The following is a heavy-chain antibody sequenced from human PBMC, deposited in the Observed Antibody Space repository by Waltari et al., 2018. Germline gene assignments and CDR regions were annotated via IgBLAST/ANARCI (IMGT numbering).Heavy chain of an antibody. CDR1: GYSISSGYY. CDR2: IYHSGST. V-gene: IGHV4-38-2*01. D-gene: IGHD2-15*01. Sequence: QVQLQESGPGLVKPSETLSLTCAVSGYSISSGYYWGWIRQPPGKGLEWIGSIYHSGSTYSHPSLKSRVTISVHTSKNQFSLKLSSVTAADTAVYYCARQGLLHDYNWFDPWGQGTLVTVSS. CDR3: ARQGLLHDYNWFDP. J-gene: IGHJ5*02.